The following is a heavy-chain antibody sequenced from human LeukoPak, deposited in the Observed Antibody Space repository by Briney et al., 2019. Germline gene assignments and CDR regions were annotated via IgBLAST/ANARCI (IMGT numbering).Heavy chain of an antibody. CDR3: ARGQNYYGSGTHYNVFDT. CDR1: GDSISSNIAA. J-gene: IGHJ4*02. Sequence: SQTLSLTCAVSGDSISSNIAAWNWIRQSPSRGLEWLGRTYYRSKWFDDYAESLKSRITDTPDTSKNQFSLQLNSVTPEDTAVYYCARGQNYYGSGTHYNVFDTWGQGALVTVSS. CDR2: TYYRSKWFD. D-gene: IGHD3-10*01. V-gene: IGHV6-1*01.